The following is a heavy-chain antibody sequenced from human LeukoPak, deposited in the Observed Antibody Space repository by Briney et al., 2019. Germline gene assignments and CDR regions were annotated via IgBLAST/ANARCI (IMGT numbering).Heavy chain of an antibody. D-gene: IGHD3/OR15-3a*01. CDR2: INHSGST. J-gene: IGHJ5*02. CDR3: ARLWFRRTGWFDP. CDR1: GGSFSGYY. Sequence: SETLSLTCAVYGGSFSGYYWSWIRQPPGKGLEWIGEINHSGSTNYNPSLKSRVTISVDTSKNQFSLKLSSVTAADTAVYYCARLWFRRTGWFDPWGQGTLVTISS. V-gene: IGHV4-34*01.